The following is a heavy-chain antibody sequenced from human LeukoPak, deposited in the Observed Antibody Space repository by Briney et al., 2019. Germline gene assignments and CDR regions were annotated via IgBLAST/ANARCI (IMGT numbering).Heavy chain of an antibody. CDR3: ARDHPHGYCSSTSCPLDAFDI. CDR2: TYYTGNT. CDR1: GGSISSGDYY. Sequence: PSETLSLTCIVSGGSISSGDYYWTWIRQPPGKGLEWIGYTYYTGNTYYNASLKSRVTISVDTSKNQFSLKLGSVTAADTAVYYCARDHPHGYCSSTSCPLDAFDIWGQGTMVTVSS. J-gene: IGHJ3*02. V-gene: IGHV4-30-4*08. D-gene: IGHD2-2*03.